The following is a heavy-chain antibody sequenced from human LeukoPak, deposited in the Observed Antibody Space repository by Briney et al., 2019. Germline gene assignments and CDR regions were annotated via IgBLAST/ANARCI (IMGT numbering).Heavy chain of an antibody. CDR3: ARALRAYSYGTFDY. J-gene: IGHJ4*02. D-gene: IGHD5-18*01. V-gene: IGHV3-48*01. CDR1: GFTFSSYS. Sequence: PGGSLRLSCAASGFTFSSYSMNWVRQAPGQGLACVSYISSSSGTIYYADSVKGRFTISRDNAKNSLYLQMNSLRAGDTAVYYCARALRAYSYGTFDYWGQGTLVTVSS. CDR2: ISSSSGTI.